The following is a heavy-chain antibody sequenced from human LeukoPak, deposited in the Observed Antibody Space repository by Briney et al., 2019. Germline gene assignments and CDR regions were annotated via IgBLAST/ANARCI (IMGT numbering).Heavy chain of an antibody. D-gene: IGHD1-20*01. CDR2: FDPEDGET. J-gene: IGHJ5*02. CDR1: GYTLTELS. CDR3: ATLIYNWNGLYNWFDP. V-gene: IGHV1-24*01. Sequence: ASVKVSCKVSGYTLTELSMHRVRQAPGKGLEWMGGFDPEDGETIYAQKFQGRVTMTEDTSTDTAYMELSSLRSEDTAVYYCATLIYNWNGLYNWFDPWGQGTLVTVSS.